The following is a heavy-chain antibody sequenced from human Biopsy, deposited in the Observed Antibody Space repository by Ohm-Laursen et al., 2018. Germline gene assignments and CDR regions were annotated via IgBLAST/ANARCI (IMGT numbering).Heavy chain of an antibody. CDR1: GGTFSSYV. J-gene: IGHJ5*02. CDR2: IIPTFDTP. CDR3: AGGAAKGNPYDH. V-gene: IGHV1-69*06. D-gene: IGHD3-10*01. Sequence: EASVKVSCKASGGTFSSYVISWVRQAPGQGLEWMGRIIPTFDTPTYAPDFQGRVTFTADKSTGTAHLDLSRLRSGDTAIYYCAGGAAKGNPYDHWGQGTLVTVSS.